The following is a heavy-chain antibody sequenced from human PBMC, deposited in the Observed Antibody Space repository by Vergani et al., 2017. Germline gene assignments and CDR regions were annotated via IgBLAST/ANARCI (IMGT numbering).Heavy chain of an antibody. CDR1: GGSISSGSYY. D-gene: IGHD1-26*01. Sequence: QVQLQESGPGLVKPSQTLSLTCTVSGGSISSGSYYWSWIRQPAGKGLEWIGRIYTSGSTNYNPSLTSRVTISVDTSKNQFSLNLSSVTAADTAVYYCARAGTYSGSYFDYWGQGTLVTVSS. CDR3: ARAGTYSGSYFDY. V-gene: IGHV4-61*02. J-gene: IGHJ4*02. CDR2: IYTSGST.